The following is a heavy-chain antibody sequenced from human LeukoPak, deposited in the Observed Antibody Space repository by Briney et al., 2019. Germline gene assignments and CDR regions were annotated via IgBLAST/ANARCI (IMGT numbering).Heavy chain of an antibody. V-gene: IGHV4-59*01. J-gene: IGHJ4*02. Sequence: SETLSLTCTVSGGSIRSFYWSWIRQPPGKGLEWIGYIYYSGGTNYNPSLKGRVTMSADTSKNQFSLKLSSVTVADTAVYYCARAVVDTAMAYDYWGQGTLVTVSS. CDR2: IYYSGGT. CDR1: GGSIRSFY. D-gene: IGHD5-18*01. CDR3: ARAVVDTAMAYDY.